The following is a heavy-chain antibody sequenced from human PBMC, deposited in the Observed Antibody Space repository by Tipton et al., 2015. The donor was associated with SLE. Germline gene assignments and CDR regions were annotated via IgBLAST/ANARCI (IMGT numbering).Heavy chain of an antibody. CDR2: ISYSGST. J-gene: IGHJ4*02. D-gene: IGHD2-15*01. V-gene: IGHV4-30-4*08. CDR1: GGSMNIGVLY. Sequence: TLSLTCTVSGGSMNIGVLYWGWIRQHPGKGLEWIGYISYSGSTNYNPSLKSRVTMSLDTSKNQFSLKLSSVTATDTAVYYCARGVDIATDYFDYWGQGTLVTVSS. CDR3: ARGVDIATDYFDY.